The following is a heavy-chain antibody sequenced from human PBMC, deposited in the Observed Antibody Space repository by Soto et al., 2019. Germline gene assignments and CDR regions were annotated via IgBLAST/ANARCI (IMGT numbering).Heavy chain of an antibody. CDR2: IHYSGTT. CDR3: AAGEASSRNLAPYYLDS. J-gene: IGHJ4*02. Sequence: PSETLSLTGTVSGGSMRNYFWTWIRQPPGEGLGWIGYIHYSGTTSFFPSYNPSLRSRVTISEDTSKNQFSLKLLPVTTADTAVYFCAAGEASSRNLAPYYLDSWGQGTLVTVSS. D-gene: IGHD6-13*01. V-gene: IGHV4-59*01. CDR1: GGSMRNYF.